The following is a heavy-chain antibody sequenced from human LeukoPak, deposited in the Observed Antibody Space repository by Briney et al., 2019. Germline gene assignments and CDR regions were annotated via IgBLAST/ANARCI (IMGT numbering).Heavy chain of an antibody. D-gene: IGHD3-10*01. V-gene: IGHV3-30*04. J-gene: IGHJ6*02. CDR3: ARDRRYYYGSGSYLYYGMDV. CDR1: GFTFSSYA. Sequence: GGSLRLSCAASGFTFSSYAMHWVRQAPGKGLEWVAVISYDGSNKYYADSVKGRFTISRDNSKNTLYLQMNSLGAEDTAVYYCARDRRYYYGSGSYLYYGMDVWGQGTTVTVSS. CDR2: ISYDGSNK.